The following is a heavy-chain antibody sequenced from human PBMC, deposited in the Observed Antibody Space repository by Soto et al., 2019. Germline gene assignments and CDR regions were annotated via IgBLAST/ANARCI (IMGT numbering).Heavy chain of an antibody. CDR3: SRPYTSSRYFDP. D-gene: IGHD6-13*01. CDR1: GFTFSKSW. Sequence: GGSLRLSCVASGFTFSKSWMNWVRQAPGKGLQWVANINQDGSETSYVDSVKGRFTISRDNARNSLFLQMDSLGVDDTAVYFCSRPYTSSRYFDPWGQGTLVTVSS. J-gene: IGHJ5*02. V-gene: IGHV3-7*01. CDR2: INQDGSET.